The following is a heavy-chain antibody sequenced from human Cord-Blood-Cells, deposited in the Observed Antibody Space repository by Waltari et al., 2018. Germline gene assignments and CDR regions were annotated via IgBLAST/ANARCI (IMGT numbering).Heavy chain of an antibody. V-gene: IGHV4-34*01. CDR3: ARRPYYYDSSGYLLVDY. Sequence: QVQLQQWGAGLLKPSETLSLTCAVYGGSFSGYYWSWIRRPPGKGLEWIGEINHRGSTNYNPSLKSRVTISVDTSKNQFSLKLSSVTAADTAVYYCARRPYYYDSSGYLLVDYWGQGTLVTVSS. CDR2: INHRGST. J-gene: IGHJ4*02. CDR1: GGSFSGYY. D-gene: IGHD3-22*01.